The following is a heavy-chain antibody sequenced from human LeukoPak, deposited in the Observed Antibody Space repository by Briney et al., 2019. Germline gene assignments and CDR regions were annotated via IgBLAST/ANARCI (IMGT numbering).Heavy chain of an antibody. Sequence: GGSLRLSCAASGFTFSSYAMSWVRQAPGKGLEWDSAISGSGGSTYYADSVKGRFTISRDNAKNSLYLQMNSLRAEDTAVYYCARGLWFGELLYHFDYWGQGTLVTVSS. V-gene: IGHV3-23*01. D-gene: IGHD3-10*01. CDR2: ISGSGGST. CDR1: GFTFSSYA. CDR3: ARGLWFGELLYHFDY. J-gene: IGHJ4*02.